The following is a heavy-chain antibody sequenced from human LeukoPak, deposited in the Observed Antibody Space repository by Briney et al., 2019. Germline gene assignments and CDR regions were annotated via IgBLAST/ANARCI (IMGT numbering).Heavy chain of an antibody. V-gene: IGHV4-59*01. J-gene: IGHJ4*02. CDR2: IYYSGST. Sequence: SETLSLTCTVSGGSISSYYWSWVRQPPGKGLEWIGYIYYSGSTNYNPSLKGRVTISVDTSQNQFSLKLSSVTAADTAVYYCARTSYCTNGLCYATYYFDYWGQGTLVTVSS. CDR3: ARTSYCTNGLCYATYYFDY. CDR1: GGSISSYY. D-gene: IGHD2-8*01.